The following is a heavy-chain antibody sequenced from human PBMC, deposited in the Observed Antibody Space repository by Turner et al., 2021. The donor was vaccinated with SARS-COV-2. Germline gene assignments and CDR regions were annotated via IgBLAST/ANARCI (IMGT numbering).Heavy chain of an antibody. Sequence: QVQLVESGGGEVQPGRSLRLSCAASGFTFSSYAMHWVRQAPGKGLEWVAVISYDGSNKYYADSVKGRFTISRDNSKNTLYLQMNSLRAEDTAVYYCAKGYSYAYYYGLDVWGQGTTVTVSS. D-gene: IGHD5-18*01. V-gene: IGHV3-30*18. CDR1: GFTFSSYA. CDR2: ISYDGSNK. J-gene: IGHJ6*02. CDR3: AKGYSYAYYYGLDV.